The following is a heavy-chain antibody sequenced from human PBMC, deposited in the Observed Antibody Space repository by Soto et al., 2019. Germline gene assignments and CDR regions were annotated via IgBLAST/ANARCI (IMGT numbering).Heavy chain of an antibody. D-gene: IGHD3-16*01. CDR2: ISGSGGST. V-gene: IGHV3-23*01. J-gene: IGHJ4*02. CDR3: ANVMIDFGGAPADY. CDR1: GFIFRNYA. Sequence: EVQLLESGGGLIHPGGSLRLPRAASGFIFRNYAMSWVRQAPGKGLEWGLGISGSGGSTYYADSVKGRFTISRDNSKNTLYLQMNSLRAEDTAIYYCANVMIDFGGAPADYWGQGTLVIVSS.